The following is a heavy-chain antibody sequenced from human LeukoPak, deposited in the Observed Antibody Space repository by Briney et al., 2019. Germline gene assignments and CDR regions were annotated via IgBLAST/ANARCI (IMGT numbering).Heavy chain of an antibody. CDR2: INHNGST. CDR3: ARMALATVVIYYFDY. V-gene: IGHV4-34*01. Sequence: SETLSLTCAVYGGSFSGYYWSWIRQPPGKGLEWIGEINHNGSTNDHPSLKNPVTISVDTSKNQFSLKLSAVTAADTAVYYCARMALATVVIYYFDYWGQGTLVTVSS. J-gene: IGHJ4*02. CDR1: GGSFSGYY. D-gene: IGHD4-23*01.